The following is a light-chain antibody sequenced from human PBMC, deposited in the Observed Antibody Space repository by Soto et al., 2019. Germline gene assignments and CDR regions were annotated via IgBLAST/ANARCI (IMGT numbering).Light chain of an antibody. CDR3: CSYAGSYTWV. Sequence: QSVLTQPRSVSGSPGQSVTISCTGTSSDVGFYNYVSWYQQHPGKAPKLMIYDDTKWPSGVPDRFSGSKSGNTASLTISGLQAEDEADYYCCSYAGSYTWVFGGGNKLTVL. V-gene: IGLV2-11*01. J-gene: IGLJ3*02. CDR1: SSDVGFYNY. CDR2: DDT.